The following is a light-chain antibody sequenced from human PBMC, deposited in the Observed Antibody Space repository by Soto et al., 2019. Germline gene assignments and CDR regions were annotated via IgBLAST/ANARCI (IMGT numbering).Light chain of an antibody. Sequence: GDRVTITCRASQSIGTYLHWYQQKPGKAPKLLIFDAFSLESGVPSRFSGSRSGTEFTLTISSLQPDDYATYYCQQYNSYSEAFGQGTKVDIK. V-gene: IGKV1-5*01. CDR2: DAF. CDR1: QSIGTY. J-gene: IGKJ1*01. CDR3: QQYNSYSEA.